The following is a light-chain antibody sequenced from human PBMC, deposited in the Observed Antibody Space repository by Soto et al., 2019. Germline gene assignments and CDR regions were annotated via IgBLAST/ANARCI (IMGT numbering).Light chain of an antibody. J-gene: IGKJ1*01. CDR3: QQYNSYPRT. CDR2: AAS. Sequence: DIQMTQSPSSLSVSVGDRVTITCRASQDIGFSLGWFQLKPGKAPKSLIYAASTLQVGVPSRFSSSGSGTDFTLTISSLQPEDFAIYYCQQYNSYPRTFGQGTKVEVK. CDR1: QDIGFS. V-gene: IGKV1-16*01.